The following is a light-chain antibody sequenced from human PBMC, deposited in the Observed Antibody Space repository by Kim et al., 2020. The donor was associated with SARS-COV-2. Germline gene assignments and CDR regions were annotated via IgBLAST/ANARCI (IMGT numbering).Light chain of an antibody. CDR3: QQANTFPVT. CDR1: QDVNSW. V-gene: IGKV1-12*01. J-gene: IGKJ1*01. Sequence: SASVGDRVTITCRASQDVNSWLAWYQQRPGRAPLLLIYAASTLQSGVPSRFSGGGSGTHFTLTINGLQTEDGATYYCQQANTFPVTFGQGTKLEI. CDR2: AAS.